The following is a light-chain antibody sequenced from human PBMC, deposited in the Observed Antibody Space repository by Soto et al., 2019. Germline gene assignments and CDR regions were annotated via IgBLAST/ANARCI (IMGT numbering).Light chain of an antibody. J-gene: IGLJ1*01. CDR2: DVS. V-gene: IGLV2-14*01. Sequence: QSALARPASVSGSPGQSITISCTGTSSDVGGYNYVSWYQQHPGKAPRFLIYDVSNRPSGVSNRFSGSKSGATASLTISGLQAEDEADYYCTSYTSSSTYVFGTGTKVTVL. CDR1: SSDVGGYNY. CDR3: TSYTSSSTYV.